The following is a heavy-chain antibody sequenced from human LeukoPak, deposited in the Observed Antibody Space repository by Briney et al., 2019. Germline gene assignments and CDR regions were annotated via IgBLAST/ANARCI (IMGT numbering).Heavy chain of an antibody. CDR1: RFTVSSNY. V-gene: IGHV3-53*01. J-gene: IGHJ6*03. CDR3: ARDDRYDYYMDV. Sequence: GGSLRLSCATSRFTVSSNYVSWVRQAAGKGLEGFSGIHSYGSTHYADPVKGRFTISRDNSKNQLYLQMNSLRAEDTAVYYCARDDRYDYYMDVWGKGPTVSVSS. CDR2: IHSYGST.